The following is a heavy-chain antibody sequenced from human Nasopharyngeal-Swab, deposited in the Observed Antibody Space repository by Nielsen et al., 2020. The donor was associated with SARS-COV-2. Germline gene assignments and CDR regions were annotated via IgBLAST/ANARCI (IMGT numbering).Heavy chain of an antibody. CDR3: ARDQIGTTMIREVLKRYYYGMDV. V-gene: IGHV3-7*03. Sequence: WIRQPPGKGLEWVANIKHDGSQKYYVDSVKGRFGISRDNGKNSLDLQMNSLGVDDTAVYYCARDQIGTTMIREVLKRYYYGMDVWGQGTTVTVSS. D-gene: IGHD3-10*01. CDR2: IKHDGSQK. J-gene: IGHJ6*02.